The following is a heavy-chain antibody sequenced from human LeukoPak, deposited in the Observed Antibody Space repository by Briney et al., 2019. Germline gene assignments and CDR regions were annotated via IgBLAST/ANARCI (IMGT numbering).Heavy chain of an antibody. CDR2: ISHHASNQ. Sequence: GRSLRLSCAAPGFTFSNYAMHWVRQAPGKGLEWVAVISHHASNQYYADSVKGRFTISRDNSKNTLYLQMNSLRTEDTAVYYCATQPCSGGSCYLGYWGQGTLVTVSS. D-gene: IGHD2-15*01. J-gene: IGHJ4*02. V-gene: IGHV3-30-3*01. CDR3: ATQPCSGGSCYLGY. CDR1: GFTFSNYA.